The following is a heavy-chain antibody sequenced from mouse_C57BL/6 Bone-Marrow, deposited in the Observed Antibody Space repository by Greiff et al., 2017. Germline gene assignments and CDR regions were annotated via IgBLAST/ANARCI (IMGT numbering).Heavy chain of an antibody. CDR1: GFNIKDYY. CDR2: IDPENGDT. J-gene: IGHJ2*01. V-gene: IGHV14-4*01. D-gene: IGHD2-12*01. Sequence: EVQLQQSGAELVKPGASVKLSCTASGFNIKDYYIHWVKQRPEQGLEWIGWIDPENGDTESDSKFQGKATITADTSSNTAYPQLSRLTSEDTAVYYCTTVLYPYYFDYWGQGTTLTVSS. CDR3: TTVLYPYYFDY.